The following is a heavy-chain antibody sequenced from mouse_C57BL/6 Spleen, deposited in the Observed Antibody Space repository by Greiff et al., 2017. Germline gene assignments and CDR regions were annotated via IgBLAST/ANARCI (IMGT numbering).Heavy chain of an antibody. D-gene: IGHD1-1*01. J-gene: IGHJ2*01. CDR2: INPSNGGT. Sequence: QVHVKQPGTELVKPGASVKLSCKASGYTFTSYWMHWVKQRPGQGLEWIGNINPSNGGTNYNEKFKSKATLTVDKSSSTAYMQLSSLTSEDSAVYYCARGGGSRAFDYWGQGTTLTVSS. CDR3: ARGGGSRAFDY. V-gene: IGHV1-53*01. CDR1: GYTFTSYW.